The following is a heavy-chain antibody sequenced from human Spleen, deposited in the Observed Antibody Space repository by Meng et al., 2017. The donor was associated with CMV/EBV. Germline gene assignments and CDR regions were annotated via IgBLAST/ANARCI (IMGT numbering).Heavy chain of an antibody. CDR2: INHSGST. V-gene: IGHV4-34*01. Sequence: GYVSGYNWSRIRQPRGRGLEGLGEINHSGSTTYNPSLKCGVTISVDTSKTQFSLKLSSVLAADTAVYYCARKVTPPVDRSYSNYFDYWGQGTLVTVSS. D-gene: IGHD4-11*01. J-gene: IGHJ4*02. CDR3: ARKVTPPVDRSYSNYFDY. CDR1: GYVSGYN.